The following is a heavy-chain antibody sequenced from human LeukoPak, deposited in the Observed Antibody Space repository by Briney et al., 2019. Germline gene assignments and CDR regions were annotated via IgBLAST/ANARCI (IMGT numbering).Heavy chain of an antibody. Sequence: ASVKVSCKVSGYTLTELSMHWVRQAPGKGLEWMGVFDPEDGETIYAQKFQGRVTMTEDTSTDTAYMELSSLRSEDTAVYYCATEQGLRVGARINWFDPWGQGTLVTVSS. V-gene: IGHV1-24*01. D-gene: IGHD1-26*01. CDR3: ATEQGLRVGARINWFDP. J-gene: IGHJ5*02. CDR1: GYTLTELS. CDR2: FDPEDGET.